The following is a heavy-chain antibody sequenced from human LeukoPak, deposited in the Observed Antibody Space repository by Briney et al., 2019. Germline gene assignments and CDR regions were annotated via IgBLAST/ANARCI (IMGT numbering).Heavy chain of an antibody. J-gene: IGHJ4*02. V-gene: IGHV1-2*02. CDR1: GYTFTGYY. D-gene: IGHD3-22*01. CDR2: INPNSGGT. CDR3: ARVDDRGHYYDSSGPRKLFDY. Sequence: PQASVKVSCKASGYTFTGYYMHWVRQAPGQGLEWMGWINPNSGGTNYAQKFQGRVTMTRDTSISTAYMELSRLRSDDTAVYYCARVDDRGHYYDSSGPRKLFDYWGQGTLVTVSS.